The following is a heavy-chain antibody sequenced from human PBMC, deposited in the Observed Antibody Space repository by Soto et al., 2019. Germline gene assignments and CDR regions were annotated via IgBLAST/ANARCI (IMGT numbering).Heavy chain of an antibody. Sequence: FRRLCCDLSVFTFDDYRMHWVRQAPGKGLEWVSGISWNSGSIGYADSVKGRFTISRDNAKNSLYLQMNSLRAEDTALYYCAKARDPEYAFDIWGQGTMVTVSS. CDR1: VFTFDDYR. CDR2: ISWNSGSI. CDR3: AKARDPEYAFDI. V-gene: IGHV3-9*01. J-gene: IGHJ3*02.